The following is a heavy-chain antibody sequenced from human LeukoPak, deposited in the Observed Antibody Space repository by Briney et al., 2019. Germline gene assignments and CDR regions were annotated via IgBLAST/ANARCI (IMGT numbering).Heavy chain of an antibody. V-gene: IGHV3-30-3*01. J-gene: IGHJ6*02. CDR3: ARDSWDYYDFWRRPYYGMDV. D-gene: IGHD3-3*01. Sequence: GGSLRLSCAASGFTFGSYAMHWVRQAPGKGLEWVAVISYDGSNKYYADSVKGRFTISRDNSKNTLYLQMNSLRAEDTAVYYCARDSWDYYDFWRRPYYGMDVWGQGTTVTVSS. CDR1: GFTFGSYA. CDR2: ISYDGSNK.